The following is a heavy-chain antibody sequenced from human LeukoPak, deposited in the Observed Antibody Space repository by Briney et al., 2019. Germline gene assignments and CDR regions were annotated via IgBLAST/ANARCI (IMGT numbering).Heavy chain of an antibody. CDR3: AKDRGMFLVGYLDY. D-gene: IGHD2-15*01. V-gene: IGHV4-38-2*02. CDR2: IYHSGRT. CDR1: GYSISSGYY. Sequence: SETLSLTCTVSGYSISSGYYWGWIRQPPGKGLEWIGSIYHSGRTFYNPSLKSRVTISVDTSKNQFSLKLTSVTAADTAVYYCAKDRGMFLVGYLDYWGQGTLVTVSS. J-gene: IGHJ4*02.